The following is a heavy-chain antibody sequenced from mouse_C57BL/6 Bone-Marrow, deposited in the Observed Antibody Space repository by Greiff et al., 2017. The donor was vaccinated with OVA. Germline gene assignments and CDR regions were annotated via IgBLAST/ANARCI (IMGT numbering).Heavy chain of an antibody. V-gene: IGHV14-4*01. CDR1: GFNIKDDY. Sequence: VQLQQSGAELVRPGASVKLSCTASGFNIKDDYMHWVKQRPEQGLEWIGWIDPENGDTEYASKFQGKATITADTSSNTAYLQLSSLTSEDTAVYYGTPVITHVYWGQGTTLTVSS. D-gene: IGHD1-1*01. J-gene: IGHJ2*01. CDR2: IDPENGDT. CDR3: TPVITHVY.